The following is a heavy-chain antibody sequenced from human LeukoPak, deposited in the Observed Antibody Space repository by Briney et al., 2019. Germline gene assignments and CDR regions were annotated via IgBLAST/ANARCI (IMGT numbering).Heavy chain of an antibody. Sequence: ASVNVSFKASGYTFTSYCISRVGQAPGQGREWMGWISAYNCNTNYPQKLQGRVTMTTDTSTSTAYMELRSLRSDDTAVYYCARRSGAPLEGYYYYYMDVWGKGTTVTISS. CDR3: ARRSGAPLEGYYYYYMDV. CDR1: GYTFTSYC. D-gene: IGHD1-26*01. CDR2: ISAYNCNT. J-gene: IGHJ6*03. V-gene: IGHV1-18*01.